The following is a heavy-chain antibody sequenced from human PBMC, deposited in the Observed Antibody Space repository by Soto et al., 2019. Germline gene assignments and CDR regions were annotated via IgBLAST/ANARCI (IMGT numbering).Heavy chain of an antibody. CDR3: ERDLAKGGGSAGFDY. Sequence: QVQLVQSGAEVKKPGASVNVSCKASGYTFTVYYMHWVRQAPGQGLEWMGRINPKSGGTMYPQKFQGRVTMTWDTSISTAYMALTRLRSDDTAVYYCERDLAKGGGSAGFDYWGQGTLVTVSS. CDR1: GYTFTVYY. J-gene: IGHJ4*02. CDR2: INPKSGGT. V-gene: IGHV1-2*02. D-gene: IGHD1-26*01.